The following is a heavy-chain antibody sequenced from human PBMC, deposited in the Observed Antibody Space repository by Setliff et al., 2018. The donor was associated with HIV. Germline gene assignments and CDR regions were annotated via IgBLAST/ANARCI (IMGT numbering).Heavy chain of an antibody. J-gene: IGHJ6*03. CDR3: ARRAGSDYFTRFDYSYMDV. CDR2: INHSGST. V-gene: IGHV4-34*01. D-gene: IGHD3-10*01. Sequence: SETLSLTCAVYGGSFSGYYWSWIRQSPGKGLEWIGEINHSGSTNYNPSLKSRVTILGDTSKNQFSLKLSSVTAADTAVYYCARRAGSDYFTRFDYSYMDVWGKGTTVTVSS. CDR1: GGSFSGYY.